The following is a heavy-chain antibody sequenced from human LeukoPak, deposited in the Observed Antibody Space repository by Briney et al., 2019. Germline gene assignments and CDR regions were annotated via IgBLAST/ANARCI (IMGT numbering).Heavy chain of an antibody. CDR1: GGTFSSYA. D-gene: IGHD3-22*01. CDR3: ASHFTMINNGIDY. V-gene: IGHV1-69*13. J-gene: IGHJ4*02. Sequence: SVNVSCKASGGTFSSYAISWVRQAPGQGLEWMGGIIPIFGTANYAQKFQGRVTITADESTSTAYMELSSLRSEDTAVYYCASHFTMINNGIDYWGQGTLVTVSS. CDR2: IIPIFGTA.